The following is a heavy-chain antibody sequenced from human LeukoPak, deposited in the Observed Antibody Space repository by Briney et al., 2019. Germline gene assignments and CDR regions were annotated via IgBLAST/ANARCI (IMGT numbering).Heavy chain of an antibody. CDR1: GFTFSSYW. CDR2: INSDGSST. D-gene: IGHD5-12*01. CDR3: AREGGYSGYEIDY. V-gene: IGHV3-74*01. Sequence: GGSLRLSCAASGFTFSSYWMHWVRQAPGKGLVWVSRINSDGSSTSYADSVKGRFTISRENTKNTLYLQMNSLRAEDTAVYYCAREGGYSGYEIDYWGQGTLATVSS. J-gene: IGHJ4*02.